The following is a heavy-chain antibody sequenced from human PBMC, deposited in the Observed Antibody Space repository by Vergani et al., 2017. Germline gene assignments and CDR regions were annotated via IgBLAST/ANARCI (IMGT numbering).Heavy chain of an antibody. CDR1: GFTFSSYA. CDR2: ISGSGGST. D-gene: IGHD5-18*01. J-gene: IGHJ6*02. CDR3: AKDKQPKPQYYYYYYGMDV. V-gene: IGHV3-23*01. Sequence: EVQLLESGGGLVQPGGSLRLSCAASGFTFSSYAMSWVRQAPGKGLEWVSAISGSGGSTYYADSVKGRFTISRDNSKNTLYLQMNSLRAEDTAVYYCAKDKQPKPQYYYYYYGMDVWGQGTTVTVSS.